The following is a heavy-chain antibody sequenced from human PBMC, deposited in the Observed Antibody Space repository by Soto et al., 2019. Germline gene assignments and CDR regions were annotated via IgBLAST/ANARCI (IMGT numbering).Heavy chain of an antibody. CDR1: GGSISSDDYY. CDR2: IYYDGRT. D-gene: IGHD6-6*01. Sequence: SETLSLTCTVSGGSISSDDYYWSWIRQPPGKGLEWIGYIYYDGRTDYNPSLKSRVIISIDTSKNQFSLNLNSVSAADTAVYYCARDRSNSPDYFDYWGQGTLVTVSS. CDR3: ARDRSNSPDYFDY. J-gene: IGHJ4*02. V-gene: IGHV4-30-4*01.